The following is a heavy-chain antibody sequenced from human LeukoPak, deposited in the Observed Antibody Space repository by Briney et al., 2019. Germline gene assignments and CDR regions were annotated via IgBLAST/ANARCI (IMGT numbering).Heavy chain of an antibody. CDR3: ARGAPGDIVVVPAPSYGMDV. D-gene: IGHD2-2*01. CDR2: ISSSGSTI. CDR1: GFTFSDYY. Sequence: GGSLRLSCAASGFTFSDYYMSWIRQAPGKGLEWVSYISSSGSTIYYADSVKGRFTISRDNAKNSLYLQMNSLRAEDTAVYYCARGAPGDIVVVPAPSYGMDVWGQGTTVTVSS. V-gene: IGHV3-11*01. J-gene: IGHJ6*02.